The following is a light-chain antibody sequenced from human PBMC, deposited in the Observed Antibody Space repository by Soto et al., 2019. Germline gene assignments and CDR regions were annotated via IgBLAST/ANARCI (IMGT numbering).Light chain of an antibody. CDR1: QSVTSN. J-gene: IGKJ1*01. CDR3: KQYNNWPWT. CDR2: GAY. V-gene: IGKV3-15*01. Sequence: EIVMTQSPGTLSVSPGERATLSCRASQSVTSNLAWYQQKPGQAHRLLIYGAYSRATGIQARFSGSGSGTEFTLTIRSLQSEDFAVYYCKQYNNWPWTFGQGTKVDIK.